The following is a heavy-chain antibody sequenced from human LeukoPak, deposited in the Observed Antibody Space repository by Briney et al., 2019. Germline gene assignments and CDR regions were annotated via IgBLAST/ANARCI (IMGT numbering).Heavy chain of an antibody. CDR2: ISGSGGST. J-gene: IGHJ5*02. V-gene: IGHV3-23*01. CDR1: GFTFSSYA. CDR3: ARPSMVRGVRGWFDP. Sequence: RGSLRLSCAASGFTFSSYAMSWVRQAPGKGLEWVSAISGSGGSTYYADSVKGRFTISRDNSKNTLYLQMNSLRAEDTAVYYCARPSMVRGVRGWFDPWGQGTLVTVSS. D-gene: IGHD3-10*01.